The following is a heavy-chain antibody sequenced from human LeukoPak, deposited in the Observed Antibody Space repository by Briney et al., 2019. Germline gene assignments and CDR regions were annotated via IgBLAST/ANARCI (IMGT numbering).Heavy chain of an antibody. D-gene: IGHD3-22*01. CDR3: ARASYYYDSSGYPGYYFDY. Sequence: EASVKVSCKASGYTFTDYYMHWVRQAPGQGFEWMGWINPNSGGTNYAQKFQGRVTMTRDTSISTAYMELSRLRSDDTAVYYCARASYYYDSSGYPGYYFDYWGQGTLVTVSS. J-gene: IGHJ4*02. V-gene: IGHV1-2*02. CDR2: INPNSGGT. CDR1: GYTFTDYY.